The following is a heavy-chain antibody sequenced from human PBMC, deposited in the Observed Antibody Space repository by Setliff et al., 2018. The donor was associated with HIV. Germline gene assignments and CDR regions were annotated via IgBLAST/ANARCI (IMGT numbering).Heavy chain of an antibody. CDR1: GYTFTGYY. V-gene: IGHV1-2*06. J-gene: IGHJ4*02. D-gene: IGHD5-12*01. Sequence: ASVKVSCKASGYTFTGYYMHWVRQAPGQGLEWMGRINPNSGGTKYAQKFQGRVTMTRDTSISTAYMELNRLISDDTAVYYCARESRDIVATSPLDYWGQGTLLTVSS. CDR2: INPNSGGT. CDR3: ARESRDIVATSPLDY.